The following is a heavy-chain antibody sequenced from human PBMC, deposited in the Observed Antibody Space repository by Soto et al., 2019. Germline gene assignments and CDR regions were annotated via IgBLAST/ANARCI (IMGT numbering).Heavy chain of an antibody. Sequence: QVQLQQWGAGLLKPSKTLSLTCGVSGGSFRGYSWNWIRQSPEKGLEWIGEINYRGITSYNPSLRSRVTISLDTSTNRFSLTLTSVTAADTAIYYCARAPMDDYGNYYDGMDVWGQGTTITVS. CDR2: INYRGIT. D-gene: IGHD4-17*01. CDR3: ARAPMDDYGNYYDGMDV. J-gene: IGHJ6*02. CDR1: GGSFRGYS. V-gene: IGHV4-34*01.